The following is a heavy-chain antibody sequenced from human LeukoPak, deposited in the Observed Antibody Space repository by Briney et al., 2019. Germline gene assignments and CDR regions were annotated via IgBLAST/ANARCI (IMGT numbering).Heavy chain of an antibody. CDR2: INHSGST. V-gene: IGHV4-34*01. J-gene: IGHJ4*02. CDR3: ARVLVTMVRGVHPDY. D-gene: IGHD3-10*01. CDR1: GGSFSGYY. Sequence: PSETLSLTCAVYGGSFSGYYWSWIRQPPGKGLEWIGEINHSGSTNYNPSLKSRVTISVDTSKNQFSLKLSSVTAADTAVYYCARVLVTMVRGVHPDYWGQGTLVTVSS.